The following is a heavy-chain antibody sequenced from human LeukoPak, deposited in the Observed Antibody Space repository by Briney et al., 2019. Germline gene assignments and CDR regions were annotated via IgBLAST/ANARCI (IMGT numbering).Heavy chain of an antibody. CDR3: ARIGGGLITIFGVVNFDY. Sequence: GGSLRLSRAASEFTFSSYWMSWVRQAPGKGLEWVASIKQDGSEKYYVDSVKGRVTISRDNAKNSLYLQMNSLRAEDTALYYCARIGGGLITIFGVVNFDYWGQGTLVTVSS. D-gene: IGHD3-3*01. CDR2: IKQDGSEK. J-gene: IGHJ4*02. CDR1: EFTFSSYW. V-gene: IGHV3-7*03.